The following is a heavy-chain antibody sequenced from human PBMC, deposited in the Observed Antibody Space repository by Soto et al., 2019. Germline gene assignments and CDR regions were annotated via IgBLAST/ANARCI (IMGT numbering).Heavy chain of an antibody. CDR1: GFTFSSYA. V-gene: IGHV3-23*01. J-gene: IGHJ6*02. CDR2: ISGSGGST. D-gene: IGHD6-19*01. CDR3: AKREGYSSGWYGYYGMDV. Sequence: PGGSLRLSCAASGFTFSSYAMSWVRQAPGKGLEWVSAISGSGGSTYYADSAKGRFTISRDNSKNTLYLQMNSLRAEDTAVYYCAKREGYSSGWYGYYGMDVWGQGTTVTVSS.